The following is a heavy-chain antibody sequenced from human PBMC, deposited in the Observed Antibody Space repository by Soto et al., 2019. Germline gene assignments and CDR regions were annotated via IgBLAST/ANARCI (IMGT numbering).Heavy chain of an antibody. V-gene: IGHV4-30-4*01. CDR1: GFSISSGDYF. Sequence: TSETLALTCIFSGFSISSGDYFLTWIRQSPGKGLEWMGYIFHSGTTYYNPSLKGRLIILIEKSKNQFSLRLTSVTAADSAVYFCAREPYLPKARNDFWGQGTLVTVSS. CDR2: IFHSGTT. J-gene: IGHJ4*02. CDR3: AREPYLPKARNDF.